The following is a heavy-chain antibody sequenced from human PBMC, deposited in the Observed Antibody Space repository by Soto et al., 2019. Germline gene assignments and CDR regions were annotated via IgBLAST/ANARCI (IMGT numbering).Heavy chain of an antibody. CDR2: VSYDGDNE. Sequence: PGGSLRLSCAASGFTFSNYAMHWVRQAPGKGLEWVAIVSYDGDNEYYADSVRGRFFISRDNSRNTLYLQTSSLRHEDTAVYYCARDPLWGTAMVLWYFDLWGRGTLVTVAS. CDR1: GFTFSNYA. CDR3: ARDPLWGTAMVLWYFDL. J-gene: IGHJ2*01. D-gene: IGHD5-18*01. V-gene: IGHV3-30*03.